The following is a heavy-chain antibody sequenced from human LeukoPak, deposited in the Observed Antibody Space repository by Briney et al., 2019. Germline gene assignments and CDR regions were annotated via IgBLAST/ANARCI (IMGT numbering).Heavy chain of an antibody. V-gene: IGHV3-33*06. CDR3: AKDLNAAAPCY. CDR2: IWYDGSNK. J-gene: IGHJ4*02. D-gene: IGHD6-13*01. CDR1: GFTFSSYG. Sequence: GGSLRLSCAASGFTFSSYGMHWVRQAPGKGLEWVAVIWYDGSNKYYADSVKGRFTISRDNSKNTLYLQMNSLRAEDTAVYYCAKDLNAAAPCYWGQGTLVNVSS.